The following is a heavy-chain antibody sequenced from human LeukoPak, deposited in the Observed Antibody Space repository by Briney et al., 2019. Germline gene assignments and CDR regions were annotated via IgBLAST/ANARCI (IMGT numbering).Heavy chain of an antibody. CDR2: IYYGGST. D-gene: IGHD2-2*01. CDR1: GGSISSSDYY. CDR3: VVVPAAIPAAFDI. J-gene: IGHJ3*02. V-gene: IGHV4-39*01. Sequence: TSETLSLTCTVSGGSISSSDYYWGWIRQPPGQGLEWIGIIYYGGSTYHNLSLKSRVTISVDTSKNQFSLKLSSVTAADTAVYYCVVVPAAIPAAFDIWGQGTMVTVSS.